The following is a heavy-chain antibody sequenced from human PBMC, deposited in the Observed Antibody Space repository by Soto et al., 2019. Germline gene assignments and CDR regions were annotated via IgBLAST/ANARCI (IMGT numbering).Heavy chain of an antibody. D-gene: IGHD6-19*01. V-gene: IGHV4-59*01. CDR1: GGSISNYC. Sequence: SEILSLTCTVSGGSISNYCWSWIRQPPGKGLEWIGYIYYSGSTNYNPSIKSRVTISVDTSKNQFSLKLSSVTAADTAVYYCARGGSDWALPYSWFDPWGQGILVTVSS. J-gene: IGHJ5*02. CDR2: IYYSGST. CDR3: ARGGSDWALPYSWFDP.